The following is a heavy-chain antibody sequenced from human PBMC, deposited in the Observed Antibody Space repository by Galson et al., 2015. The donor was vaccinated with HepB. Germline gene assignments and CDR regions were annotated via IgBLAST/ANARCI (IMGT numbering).Heavy chain of an antibody. J-gene: IGHJ4*02. Sequence: QSGAEVKKPGESLKISCKGSGYSFTSYWIGWARQMTGKGLEWMGNIYPGDSDTSYSTSLQGQVTISADKSISTAYLKWSSLKASDTAMYYCASGFGGLRDYYSDYWGQGTLVTVSS. CDR1: GYSFTSYW. V-gene: IGHV5-51*03. D-gene: IGHD2-15*01. CDR2: IYPGDSDT. CDR3: ASGFGGLRDYYSDY.